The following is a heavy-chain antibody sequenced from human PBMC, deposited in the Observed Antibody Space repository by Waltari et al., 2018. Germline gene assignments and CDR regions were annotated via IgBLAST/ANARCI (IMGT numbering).Heavy chain of an antibody. Sequence: QVQLQQWGAGLLKPSETLSLTCAVYGGSFSGYYWSWIRQPPGKGLEWIGEINHSGSTNYNPSLKSRVTISVDTSKNQFSLKLSSVTAADTAVYYCARGRYYDFWSEGYYFDYWGQGTLVTVSS. D-gene: IGHD3-3*01. CDR1: GGSFSGYY. V-gene: IGHV4-34*01. CDR3: ARGRYYDFWSEGYYFDY. J-gene: IGHJ4*02. CDR2: INHSGST.